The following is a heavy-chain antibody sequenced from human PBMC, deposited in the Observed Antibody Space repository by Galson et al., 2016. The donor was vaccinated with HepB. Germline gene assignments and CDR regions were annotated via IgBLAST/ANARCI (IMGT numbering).Heavy chain of an antibody. CDR1: VYTFISSY. D-gene: IGHD5-18*01. J-gene: IGHJ4*02. CDR3: ARDGEGYNYGFDS. V-gene: IGHV1-46*01. CDR2: INPSGGST. Sequence: SVKVSCKASVYTFISSYMHWVRQAPGQGLEWMGIINPSGGSTSYAQKFQGRVTMTRDTSTSTAYMELSSLRSEDTAVYYCARDGEGYNYGFDSWGQGTLVTVSS.